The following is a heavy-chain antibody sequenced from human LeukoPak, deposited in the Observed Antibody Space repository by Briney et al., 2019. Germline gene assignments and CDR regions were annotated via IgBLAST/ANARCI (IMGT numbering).Heavy chain of an antibody. CDR1: GYTFTGYH. CDR2: INPNSGGT. Sequence: GASVKVSCKASGYTFTGYHMHWVRQAPGQGLEWMGWINPNSGGTNYAQKFQSRVTMTRDTSISTAYMELSRLRSDDTAVYYCARDLLSITIFGVAQSRGNWFDPWGQGTLVTVSS. J-gene: IGHJ5*02. V-gene: IGHV1-2*02. D-gene: IGHD3-3*01. CDR3: ARDLLSITIFGVAQSRGNWFDP.